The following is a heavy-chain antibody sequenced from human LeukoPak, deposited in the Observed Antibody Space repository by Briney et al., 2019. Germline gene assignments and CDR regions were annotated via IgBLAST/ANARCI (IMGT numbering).Heavy chain of an antibody. J-gene: IGHJ4*02. CDR3: ARGKGYTTSSRHRGIDN. CDR2: IKDSGSA. V-gene: IGHV4-34*01. D-gene: IGHD6-6*01. Sequence: PSETLSLTCAVYGGSFSGYYWSWIRQPPGKGLEWIGEIKDSGSANYNPSLKSRVFISVDTSKNQLSLKLRSVTAADTAVYYCARGKGYTTSSRHRGIDNWGQGTLVTVSS. CDR1: GGSFSGYY.